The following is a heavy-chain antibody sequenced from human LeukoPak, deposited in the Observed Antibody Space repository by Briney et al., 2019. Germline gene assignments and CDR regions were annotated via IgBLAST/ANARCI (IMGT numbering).Heavy chain of an antibody. V-gene: IGHV3-23*01. CDR2: ISGSGGST. Sequence: GGTLRLSCAASGVTFSSYARRWGGQAPGEGVEGGSGISGSGGSTNYAESVKGRFTISRDNSKNTLYLQMTSLRAEDTAVYYCAKHGLPHILWLPRHAFDIWGQGTMVPVSS. J-gene: IGHJ3*02. D-gene: IGHD2-21*01. CDR3: AKHGLPHILWLPRHAFDI. CDR1: GVTFSSYA.